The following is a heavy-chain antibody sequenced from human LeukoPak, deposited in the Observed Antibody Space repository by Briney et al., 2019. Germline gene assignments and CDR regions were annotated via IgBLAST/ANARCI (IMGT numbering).Heavy chain of an antibody. V-gene: IGHV4-30-2*01. CDR3: ARDPIAVAGP. Sequence: SETLSLTCTVSGGSISSGGYYWSWIRQPPGKGLEWIGYIYHSGSTYYNPSLKSRVTMSVDTSKNQFSLKLSSVTAADTAVYYCARDPIAVAGPWGQGTLVTVSS. J-gene: IGHJ5*02. D-gene: IGHD6-19*01. CDR2: IYHSGST. CDR1: GGSISSGGYY.